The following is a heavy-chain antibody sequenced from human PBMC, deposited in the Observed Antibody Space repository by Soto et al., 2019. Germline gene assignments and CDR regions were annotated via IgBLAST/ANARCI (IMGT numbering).Heavy chain of an antibody. CDR1: GFTFSSYA. Sequence: EVQLLESGGGLVQPGGSLRLSCAASGFTFSSYAMNWVRQAPGKGLEWVSGISSSGGATYYADSVKGRFTISRSNSKNTLYLQMNSLRAEDTAVYYWAKDKGSTVSPSDYYYNGMDVWGQGTTVTVSS. V-gene: IGHV3-23*01. CDR3: AKDKGSTVSPSDYYYNGMDV. J-gene: IGHJ6*02. CDR2: ISSSGGAT. D-gene: IGHD4-17*01.